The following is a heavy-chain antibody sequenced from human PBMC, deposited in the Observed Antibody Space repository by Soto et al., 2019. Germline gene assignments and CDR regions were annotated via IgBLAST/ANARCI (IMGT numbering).Heavy chain of an antibody. V-gene: IGHV3-30*03. CDR3: APSRGVSRFDY. Sequence: QVQLVESGGGVVQPGRSLRLSCAASGFTFSRYAMHWVRQAPGKGLEWVAVISYDGTNKYYADSVKGRFTISRDNSKETLYLQMNSLSAEDTAVYYCAPSRGVSRFDYWGQGTLVTVSS. CDR1: GFTFSRYA. CDR2: ISYDGTNK. J-gene: IGHJ4*02. D-gene: IGHD3-10*01.